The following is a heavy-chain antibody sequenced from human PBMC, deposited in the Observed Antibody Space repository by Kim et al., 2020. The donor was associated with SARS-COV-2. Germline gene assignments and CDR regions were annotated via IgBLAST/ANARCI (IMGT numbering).Heavy chain of an antibody. D-gene: IGHD4-17*01. CDR3: AGDSIYGDWFDP. Sequence: NYNPTLKSRVTTSVDTSKNQFSRKLSSVTAADTAVYYCAGDSIYGDWFDPWGQGTLVTVSS. J-gene: IGHJ5*02. V-gene: IGHV4-34*09.